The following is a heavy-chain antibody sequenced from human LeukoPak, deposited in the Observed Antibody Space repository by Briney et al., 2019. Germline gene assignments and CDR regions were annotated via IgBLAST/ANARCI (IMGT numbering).Heavy chain of an antibody. CDR3: ARASSGGWSAYYFFYMDV. CDR2: IKQDGSDK. J-gene: IGHJ6*03. Sequence: GGSLRLSCAASGFSFSSYWMNWVRQAPGKGLEWVANIKQDGSDKNYVDSVKGRFTISRDNAKNSLYLQLNSLRVEDTAVYYCARASSGGWSAYYFFYMDVWGRGTAVTVSS. CDR1: GFSFSSYW. D-gene: IGHD2-15*01. V-gene: IGHV3-7*01.